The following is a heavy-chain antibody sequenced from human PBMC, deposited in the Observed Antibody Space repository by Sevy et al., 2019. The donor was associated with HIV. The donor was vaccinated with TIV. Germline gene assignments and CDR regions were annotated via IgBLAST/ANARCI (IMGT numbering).Heavy chain of an antibody. J-gene: IGHJ4*02. D-gene: IGHD6-13*01. Sequence: ASVKVSCKASGYTFADYYIHWVRQAPRQGLERMGYINPNTPDWMRWISPHTNYAQTFQGRVTMTRDTSITTAYMDLSSLTSDDTAVYYCVAGMAAAGPNFDYWGQGTLVTVSS. V-gene: IGHV1-2*02. CDR3: VAGMAAAGPNFDY. CDR1: GYTFADYY. CDR2: INPNTPDWMRWISPHT.